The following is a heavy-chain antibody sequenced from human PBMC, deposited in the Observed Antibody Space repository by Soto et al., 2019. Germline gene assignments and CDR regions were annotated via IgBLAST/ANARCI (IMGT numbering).Heavy chain of an antibody. J-gene: IGHJ4*02. D-gene: IGHD3-22*01. CDR1: GFTFSSYA. V-gene: IGHV3-30-3*01. CDR3: ARIGAWLLPSSSIDY. Sequence: GGSLRLSCAASGFTFSSYAMHWVRQAPGKGLEWVAVISYDGSNKYYADSVKGRFTISRDNSKNTLYLQMNSLRAEDTAVYYCARIGAWLLPSSSIDYWGQGTLVTVSS. CDR2: ISYDGSNK.